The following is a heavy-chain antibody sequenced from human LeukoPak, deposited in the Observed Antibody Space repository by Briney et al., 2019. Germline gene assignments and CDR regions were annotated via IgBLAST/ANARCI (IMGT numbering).Heavy chain of an antibody. CDR2: ISYDETNK. J-gene: IGHJ4*02. Sequence: GGSLRLSCAASGFTFSSYAMHWVRQAPGKGLEWVAIISYDETNKYFADSVKGRFTISRDNSKNTLYLQMNSLRAEDTAVYYCAREVAAAVGGFDYWGQGTLVTVSS. CDR3: AREVAAAVGGFDY. CDR1: GFTFSSYA. D-gene: IGHD6-13*01. V-gene: IGHV3-30*04.